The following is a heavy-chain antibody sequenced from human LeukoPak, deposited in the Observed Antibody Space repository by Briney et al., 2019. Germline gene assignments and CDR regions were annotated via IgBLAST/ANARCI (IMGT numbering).Heavy chain of an antibody. CDR1: GGSITTTTYY. Sequence: SETLSLTCTLSGGSITTTTYYWGWIRQPPGKGLEWIGSSYYSGNTYYNPSLKSRLTISIDTSRKQFSLKLSSVTAADTTVYYCARSGGGTDYWGQGTLVTVSS. CDR2: SYYSGNT. J-gene: IGHJ4*02. V-gene: IGHV4-39*07. CDR3: ARSGGGTDY. D-gene: IGHD3-16*01.